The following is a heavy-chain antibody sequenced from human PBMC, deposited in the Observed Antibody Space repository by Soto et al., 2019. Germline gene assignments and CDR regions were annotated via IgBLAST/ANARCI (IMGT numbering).Heavy chain of an antibody. J-gene: IGHJ2*01. D-gene: IGHD1-26*01. CDR1: GGSISSGGYS. CDR2: IYHSGST. V-gene: IGHV4-30-2*01. Sequence: QLQLQESGSGLVKPSQTLSLTCAVSGGSISSGGYSWSWIRQPPGKGLEWIGYIYHSGSTYYNPPLKSRVTISVDRSKNQFSLKLSSVTAADTAVYYCARDRWLGAVGYFDLWGRGTLVTVSS. CDR3: ARDRWLGAVGYFDL.